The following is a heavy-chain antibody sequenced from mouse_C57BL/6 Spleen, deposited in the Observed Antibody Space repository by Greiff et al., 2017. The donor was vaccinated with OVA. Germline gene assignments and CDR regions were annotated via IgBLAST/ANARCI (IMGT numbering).Heavy chain of an antibody. CDR3: ARRGYDAMDY. CDR2: IDPSDSYT. CDR1: GYTFTRYW. J-gene: IGHJ4*01. V-gene: IGHV1-69*01. Sequence: QVQLQQPGAELVMPGASVKLSCKASGYTFTRYWMHWVKQRPGQGLEWIGEIDPSDSYTNYNQKFKGKSTLTVDTSSSTAYMQLSSLTSEDSAVYYCARRGYDAMDYWGQGASVTVSS.